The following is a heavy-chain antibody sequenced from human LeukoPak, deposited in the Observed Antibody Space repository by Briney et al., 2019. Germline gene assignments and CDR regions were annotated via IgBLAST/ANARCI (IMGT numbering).Heavy chain of an antibody. CDR3: ARDGGGSYHDY. V-gene: IGHV3-9*01. J-gene: IGHJ4*02. Sequence: GGSLRLSCAASGFSFDDYAMHWVRQAPGKGLEWVSGISWNSGSIDYADSVKGRFTISRDNAKNSLYLQMNSLRAEDTALYYCARDGGGSYHDYWGQGTLVTVSS. D-gene: IGHD1-26*01. CDR1: GFSFDDYA. CDR2: ISWNSGSI.